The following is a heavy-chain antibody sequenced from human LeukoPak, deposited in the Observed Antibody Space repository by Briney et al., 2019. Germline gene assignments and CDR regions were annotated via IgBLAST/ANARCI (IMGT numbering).Heavy chain of an antibody. CDR1: GFTFSDYS. V-gene: IGHV3-48*02. CDR3: VRNRGAMLQGAFDI. Sequence: GGSLRLSCAASGFTFSDYSMNWVRQAPGKGLEWVSYISSSSSTVYYADSVKGRFTISRDNAKNSLYLQMNSLRDEDTAVYYCVRNRGAMLQGAFDIWGPGTMVTVSS. J-gene: IGHJ3*02. D-gene: IGHD3-16*01. CDR2: ISSSSSTV.